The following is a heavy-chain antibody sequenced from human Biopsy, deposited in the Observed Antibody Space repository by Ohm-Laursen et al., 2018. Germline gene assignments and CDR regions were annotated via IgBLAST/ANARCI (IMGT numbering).Heavy chain of an antibody. CDR1: GFTFSSYA. Sequence: ETLSLTWAASGFTFSSYAMTWFRQAPGKGLEWVSTISGNSDIIYDTDSVKGRFTISRDNSKNTLCLQMNSLRADDTAVYYCALAAAQTVTHVDYWGQGTLVTVPS. D-gene: IGHD4-17*01. CDR3: ALAAAQTVTHVDY. J-gene: IGHJ4*02. CDR2: ISGNSDII. V-gene: IGHV3-23*01.